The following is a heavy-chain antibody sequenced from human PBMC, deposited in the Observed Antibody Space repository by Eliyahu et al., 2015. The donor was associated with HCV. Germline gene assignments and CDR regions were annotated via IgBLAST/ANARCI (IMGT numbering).Heavy chain of an antibody. J-gene: IGHJ5*02. Sequence: QVQLQESGPGLVKPSETLSLTCTVSGGSITTYYWSWIRQPPGKGLEWIGYIHYSGSTHYNPPPKSRVTISVDTSKNQFSLNLTSVTAADTAMYYCASGGGGIAVTGTGGWFDPWGQGTLVTVSS. V-gene: IGHV4-59*01. CDR1: GGSITTYY. D-gene: IGHD6-19*01. CDR3: ASGGGGIAVTGTGGWFDP. CDR2: IHYSGST.